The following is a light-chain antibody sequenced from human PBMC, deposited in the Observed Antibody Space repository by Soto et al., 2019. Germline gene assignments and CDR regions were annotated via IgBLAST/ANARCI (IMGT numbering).Light chain of an antibody. Sequence: VLTPSPATLSLSPVERATLSCRASQSIHTSLAWYQQKPGQPPRLVVYDSTLRANGVPDRFGGSRSGTEFTLTINNLEPEDFAVYYCQQRNVWPPITFGQGTRLDIK. CDR1: QSIHTS. V-gene: IGKV3-11*01. CDR3: QQRNVWPPIT. CDR2: DST. J-gene: IGKJ5*01.